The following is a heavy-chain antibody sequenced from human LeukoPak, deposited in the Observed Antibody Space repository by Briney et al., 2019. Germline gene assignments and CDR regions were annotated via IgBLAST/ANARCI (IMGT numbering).Heavy chain of an antibody. D-gene: IGHD4/OR15-4a*01. CDR3: VRAAGASRSNYYYGLDA. Sequence: TGGSLRLSCAASGFTFSDHYMDWVRQAPGKGLEWVGRTRNKAKSYTTEYAASVKGRFTISRDDSKNSLYLLTNSLKTEDTAIYYCVRAAGASRSNYYYGLDAWGQGTSVTVSS. V-gene: IGHV3-72*01. CDR1: GFTFSDHY. J-gene: IGHJ6*02. CDR2: TRNKAKSYTT.